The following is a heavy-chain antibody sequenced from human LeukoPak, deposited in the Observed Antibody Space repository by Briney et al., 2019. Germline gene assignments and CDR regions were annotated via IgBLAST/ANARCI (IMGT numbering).Heavy chain of an antibody. V-gene: IGHV3-23*01. Sequence: GRSLRLSCAASGFTFSMYAMSWVRQAPGKWLQWVSSITSSGDGTYYADSVMGRFTISRDNSENMLYLQMNRLRVEDTAVYFCAKDRPNYYGSNGHYYRRDGDYWGQGTLVTVSS. CDR3: AKDRPNYYGSNGHYYRRDGDY. D-gene: IGHD3-22*01. J-gene: IGHJ4*02. CDR1: GFTFSMYA. CDR2: ITSSGDGT.